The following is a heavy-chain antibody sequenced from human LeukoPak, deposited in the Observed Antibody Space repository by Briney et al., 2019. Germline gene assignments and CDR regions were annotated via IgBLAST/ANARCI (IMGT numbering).Heavy chain of an antibody. CDR1: GYTFTGYY. CDR2: INPNSGGT. D-gene: IGHD1-26*01. V-gene: IGHV1-2*02. Sequence: GASVKVSCKASGYTFTGYYMHWVRQAPGQGLEWMGWINPNSGGTNYAQKFQGRVTMTRDTAISTAYMELSRLRSDDTAVYYCARDVSYYGYDAFDIWGQGTMVTVSS. CDR3: ARDVSYYGYDAFDI. J-gene: IGHJ3*02.